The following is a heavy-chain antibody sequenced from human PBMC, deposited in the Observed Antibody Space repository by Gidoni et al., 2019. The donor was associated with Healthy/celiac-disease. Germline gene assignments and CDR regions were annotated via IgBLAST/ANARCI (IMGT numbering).Heavy chain of an antibody. D-gene: IGHD3-3*01. CDR3: ARVSPNYDFWSGPFDY. CDR1: GFTFSGYW. V-gene: IGHV3-7*01. J-gene: IGHJ4*02. Sequence: EVQLVESGGGLVQPGGSLRLSCAASGFTFSGYWMSWVRQAPGKGLEWVANIKQDGSEKYYVDSVKGRFTISRDNAKNSLYLQMNSLRAEDTAVYYCARVSPNYDFWSGPFDYWGQGTLVTVSS. CDR2: IKQDGSEK.